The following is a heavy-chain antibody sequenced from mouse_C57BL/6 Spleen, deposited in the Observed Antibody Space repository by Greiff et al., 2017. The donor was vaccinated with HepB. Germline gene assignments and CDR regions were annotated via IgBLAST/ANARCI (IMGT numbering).Heavy chain of an antibody. CDR1: GYSFTGYY. J-gene: IGHJ3*01. D-gene: IGHD2-3*01. Sequence: EVQLQQSGPELVKPGASVKISCKASGYSFTGYYMNWVKQSPEKSLEWIGEINPSTGGTTYNQKFKAKATLTVDKSSSTAYMQLKSLTSEDSAVYYCARWLLRTPFAYWGQGTLVTVSA. CDR3: ARWLLRTPFAY. CDR2: INPSTGGT. V-gene: IGHV1-42*01.